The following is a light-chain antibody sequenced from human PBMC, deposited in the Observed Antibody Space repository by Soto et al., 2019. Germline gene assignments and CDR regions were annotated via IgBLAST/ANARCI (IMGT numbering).Light chain of an antibody. J-gene: IGLJ1*01. Sequence: QSVLTQPPSASASLGATVTLTCTLSSGYSNYKVDWYQQRPGKGPRFVMRVGTGGIVGSKGDGIPDRFSVLGSGLNRYLTIKNIQEEDEIDYYCGADHGSGSNFAYVFGTGTKLTVL. CDR3: GADHGSGSNFAYV. CDR1: SGYSNYK. V-gene: IGLV9-49*03. CDR2: VGTGGIVG.